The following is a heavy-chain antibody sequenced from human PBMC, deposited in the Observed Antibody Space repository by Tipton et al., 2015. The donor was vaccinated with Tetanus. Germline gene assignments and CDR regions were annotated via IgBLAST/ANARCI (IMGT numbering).Heavy chain of an antibody. Sequence: EVQLVQSGAEVKKPGESLKISCKGSGYSFTSYSIGWVRQMSGKGLEWMGIIYPGASDAIYSPSFQGQVTISADNCIRTPYVQWSSLKASDTAMYYCARHPAQDAFDIWGQGTMVAVSS. J-gene: IGHJ3*02. V-gene: IGHV5-51*01. CDR2: IYPGASDA. CDR1: GYSFTSYS. CDR3: ARHPAQDAFDI.